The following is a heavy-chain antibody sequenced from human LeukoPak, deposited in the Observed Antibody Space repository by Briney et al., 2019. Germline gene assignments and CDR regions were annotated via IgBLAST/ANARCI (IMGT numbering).Heavy chain of an antibody. CDR1: GYTFTGYY. D-gene: IGHD6-19*01. Sequence: ASVKVSCKASGYTFTGYYMHWVRQAPGQGLEWMGWINPNSGGTNYAQKFQGRVTMTRDTSISTAYMELSRLRSDDTAVYYCARDGGDSGWYGISLSFDYWGQGTLVTVSS. J-gene: IGHJ4*02. CDR3: ARDGGDSGWYGISLSFDY. CDR2: INPNSGGT. V-gene: IGHV1-2*02.